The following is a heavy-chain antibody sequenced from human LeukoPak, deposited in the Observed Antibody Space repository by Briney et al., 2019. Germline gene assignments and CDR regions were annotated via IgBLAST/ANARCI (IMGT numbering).Heavy chain of an antibody. CDR1: GYTFTGYY. CDR3: ARDPAPQYSSGWYMEVDY. D-gene: IGHD6-19*01. Sequence: GASVKVSCKASGYTFTGYYIHWVRQAPGQGLEWMGWINPNSGGTNYAQNFQDRVTMTRDTSISTAYMGLSRLRSDDTAVYYCARDPAPQYSSGWYMEVDYWGQGTLVTVSS. CDR2: INPNSGGT. J-gene: IGHJ4*02. V-gene: IGHV1-2*02.